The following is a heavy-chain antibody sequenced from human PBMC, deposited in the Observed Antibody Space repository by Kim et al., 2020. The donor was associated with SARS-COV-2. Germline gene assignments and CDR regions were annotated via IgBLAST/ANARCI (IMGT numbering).Heavy chain of an antibody. Sequence: ASVKVSCKASGYTFTSYYMHWVRQAPGQGLEWMGIINPSGGSTSYAQKFQGRVTMTRDTSTSTVYMELSSLRSEDTAVYYCARERASLRIVGAPRVFDYWGQGTLVTVSS. V-gene: IGHV1-46*01. D-gene: IGHD1-26*01. CDR3: ARERASLRIVGAPRVFDY. J-gene: IGHJ4*02. CDR2: INPSGGST. CDR1: GYTFTSYY.